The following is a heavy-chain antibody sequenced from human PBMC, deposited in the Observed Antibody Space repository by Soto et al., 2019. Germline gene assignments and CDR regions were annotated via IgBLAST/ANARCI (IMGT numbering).Heavy chain of an antibody. D-gene: IGHD2-15*01. CDR2: INAGNGNT. CDR1: GYTFTSYA. J-gene: IGHJ4*02. V-gene: IGHV1-3*01. CDR3: SQILGLSSGGSCYEHY. Sequence: QVQLVQSGAEVKKPGASVKVSCKASGYTFTSYAMHWVRQAPGQRLEWMGWINAGNGNTKYSQKFQGRVTITRDTSASTAYMELSSLTSEDTAVYHYSQILGLSSGGSCYEHYWGQGTLVTVSS.